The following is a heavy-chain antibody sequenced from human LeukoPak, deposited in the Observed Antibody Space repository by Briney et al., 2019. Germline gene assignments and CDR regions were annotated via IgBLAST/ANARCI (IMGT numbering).Heavy chain of an antibody. CDR3: ARGKDDSNGYDFLLDH. CDR1: GFTFSNYA. V-gene: IGHV3-30*01. Sequence: GGSLRLSCAASGFTFSNYAMHWVRQAPGKGLEWVAVFSYDGRTTHYADSVKGRFTISRDNARNTQYLQMNSLRTEDTAVYYCARGKDDSNGYDFLLDHWGQGTLVTVSS. CDR2: FSYDGRTT. J-gene: IGHJ1*01. D-gene: IGHD5-12*01.